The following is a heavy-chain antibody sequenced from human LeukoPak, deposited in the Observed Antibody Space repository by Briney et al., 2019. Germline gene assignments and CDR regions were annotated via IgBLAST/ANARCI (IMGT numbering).Heavy chain of an antibody. CDR1: GFTFDDYA. J-gene: IGHJ6*03. D-gene: IGHD3-3*01. Sequence: GGSLRLSCAASGFTFDDYAMHWVRQAPGKGLEWVSGISWNSGSTGYADSVKGRFTISRDNAKNSLYLQMNSLRAEDTAVYYCARLYYDFWSGHYYYMDVWGKGTTVTVSS. CDR3: ARLYYDFWSGHYYYMDV. V-gene: IGHV3-9*01. CDR2: ISWNSGST.